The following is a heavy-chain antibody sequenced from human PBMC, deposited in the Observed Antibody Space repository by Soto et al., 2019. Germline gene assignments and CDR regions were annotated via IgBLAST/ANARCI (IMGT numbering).Heavy chain of an antibody. D-gene: IGHD2-15*01. V-gene: IGHV1-8*01. CDR1: GYPFTAFD. CDR3: VRQPGGVATPGDDY. CDR2: MNPSSGDS. Sequence: QVQLVQSGAEVKKPGASVKVSCEASGYPFTAFDINWVRQAAGQGLEWMGWMNPSSGDSAFAQRFQDRITMTRTTAISTAYMALSRLTSDDTAVYYCVRQPGGVATPGDDYWGQGTLVTVSS. J-gene: IGHJ4*02.